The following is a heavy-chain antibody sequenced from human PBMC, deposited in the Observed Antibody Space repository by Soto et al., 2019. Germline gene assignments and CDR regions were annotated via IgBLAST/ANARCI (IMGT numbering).Heavy chain of an antibody. CDR3: VRQYFDFWTDYPDFDY. D-gene: IGHD3-3*01. J-gene: IGHJ4*02. Sequence: QVQLVQSGAEMKRPGASVKVSCKASGYTFSKYDVSWVRQAPGQGLEWLGLISPNSGRASYSEKFQGRVTMSTDTPPTTAYLELRSLRSDDTAVYYCVRQYFDFWTDYPDFDYWGQGTLVTVSS. V-gene: IGHV1-18*04. CDR1: GYTFSKYD. CDR2: ISPNSGRA.